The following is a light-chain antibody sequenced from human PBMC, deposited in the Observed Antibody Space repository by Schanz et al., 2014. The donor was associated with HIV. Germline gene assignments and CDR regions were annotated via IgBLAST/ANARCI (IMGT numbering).Light chain of an antibody. CDR2: GES. Sequence: DIQMTQSPSTLSASVRDTVTITCRASQTVFRWVAWYQQKPGKVPKLLIYGESRLDSGVPSRFRGSGSETQFPLPLASLQPDDFATYYCQQYIGYSHTFGQGTKVEI. J-gene: IGKJ1*01. CDR3: QQYIGYSHT. CDR1: QTVFRW. V-gene: IGKV1-5*03.